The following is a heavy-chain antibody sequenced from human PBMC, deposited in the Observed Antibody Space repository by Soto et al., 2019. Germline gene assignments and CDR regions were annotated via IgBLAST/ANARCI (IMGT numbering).Heavy chain of an antibody. Sequence: SETLSLTCTVSGFSISSYYWSWIRQPPGKGLEWIGYIYYSGSTNYNPSLKSRVTISVDTSKNQFSLKLSSVTAADTAVYYCARSTRIAAPSGPYFDYWGQGTLVTVS. CDR3: ARSTRIAAPSGPYFDY. J-gene: IGHJ4*02. V-gene: IGHV4-59*01. D-gene: IGHD6-6*01. CDR2: IYYSGST. CDR1: GFSISSYY.